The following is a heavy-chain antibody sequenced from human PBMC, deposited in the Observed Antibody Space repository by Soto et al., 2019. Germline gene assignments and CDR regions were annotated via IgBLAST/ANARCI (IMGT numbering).Heavy chain of an antibody. CDR3: ARDLAKGGGSAGFDY. CDR2: INPKSGGT. J-gene: IGHJ4*01. D-gene: IGHD1-26*01. V-gene: IGHV1-2*02. Sequence: ASVKVSCKASGYTFTVYYMHWVRQAPGQGLEWMGWINPKSGGTMYPQKFQGRVTMTWDTSISTAYMAMTRLRSDDTAVYYCARDLAKGGGSAGFDYWGQGTLVTVSS. CDR1: GYTFTVYY.